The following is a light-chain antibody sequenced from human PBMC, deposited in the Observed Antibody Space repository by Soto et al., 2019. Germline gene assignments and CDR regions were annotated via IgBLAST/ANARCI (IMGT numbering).Light chain of an antibody. J-gene: IGLJ2*01. Sequence: QSALTQPRSVSGSPGQSVTISCTGTSSDVGTYNFVSWYQLHPGTAPKLMIYDVTKRPSGVPDRFSGSKSGNTASLTISGLQADDEADYYCFSYAGYTLLFGGGTKVTVL. CDR2: DVT. V-gene: IGLV2-11*01. CDR3: FSYAGYTLL. CDR1: SSDVGTYNF.